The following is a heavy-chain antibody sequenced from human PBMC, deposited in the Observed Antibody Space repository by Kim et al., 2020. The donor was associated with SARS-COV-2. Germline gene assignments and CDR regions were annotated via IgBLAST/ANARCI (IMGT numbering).Heavy chain of an antibody. D-gene: IGHD3-22*01. V-gene: IGHV4-31*02. CDR3: ARAPITMIVVVKAFDI. Sequence: PHHKSRVTTSVDTSKNQFSLKLGSVTAADPAVYYCARAPITMIVVVKAFDIWGQGTMVTVSS. J-gene: IGHJ3*02.